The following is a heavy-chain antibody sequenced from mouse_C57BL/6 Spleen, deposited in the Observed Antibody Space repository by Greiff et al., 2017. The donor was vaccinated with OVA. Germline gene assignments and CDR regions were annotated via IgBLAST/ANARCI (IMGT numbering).Heavy chain of an antibody. D-gene: IGHD1-1*01. J-gene: IGHJ4*01. CDR3: ARRRILYYGSRIYAMDY. CDR1: GYTFTDYY. CDR2: INPYNGGT. V-gene: IGHV1-19*01. Sequence: EVKLQQSGPVLVKPGASVKMSCKASGYTFTDYYMNWVKQSHGKSLEWIGVINPYNGGTSYNQKFKGKATLTVDKSSSTAYMELNSLTSEDSAVYYCARRRILYYGSRIYAMDYWGQGTSVTVSS.